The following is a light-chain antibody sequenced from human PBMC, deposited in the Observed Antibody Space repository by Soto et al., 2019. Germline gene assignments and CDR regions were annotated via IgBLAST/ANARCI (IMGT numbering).Light chain of an antibody. CDR1: QSISTY. CDR2: AAS. J-gene: IGKJ1*01. V-gene: IGKV1-39*01. CDR3: QQSHSPPRT. Sequence: DIQMTQSPSSLSASVGDRVTITCRSSQSISTYLNWYQQKQGKAPKLLIYAASTLQSGVPSRFSGSGSGTDFTLTINNLQLEDFAIYYCQQSHSPPRTFGQGTKVESK.